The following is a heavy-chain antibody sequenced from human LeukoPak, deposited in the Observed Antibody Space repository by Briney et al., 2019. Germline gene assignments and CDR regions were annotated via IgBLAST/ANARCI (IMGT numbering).Heavy chain of an antibody. V-gene: IGHV4-59*01. Sequence: SSETLSLTCTVSGGSISSYYWSWIRQSPGKGLEWIGYIFYSGSTNYNPSLKSRVTISVDTSKNQFSLKLSSVTAADTAIYYCARVRHLPLRYNWFDPWGQGTLVTVSS. CDR1: GGSISSYY. J-gene: IGHJ5*02. CDR3: ARVRHLPLRYNWFDP. CDR2: IFYSGST. D-gene: IGHD2-15*01.